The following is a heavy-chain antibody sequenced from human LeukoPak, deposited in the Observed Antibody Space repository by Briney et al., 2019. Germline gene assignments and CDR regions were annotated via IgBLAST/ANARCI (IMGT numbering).Heavy chain of an antibody. CDR1: GFTCCDYA. V-gene: IGHV3-49*03. J-gene: IGHJ6*02. Sequence: GGYLRGSSTDCGFTCCDYAMCWLRHALGAGRGRGGFIRSKAYGGTTEYAACVKGRFTISRDDSKSIANLKMNSLNTEDTAVYYCTRAGYSSSWYNPYYYYGMDVWGQRNTVTVSS. D-gene: IGHD6-13*01. CDR2: IRSKAYGGTT. CDR3: TRAGYSSSWYNPYYYYGMDV.